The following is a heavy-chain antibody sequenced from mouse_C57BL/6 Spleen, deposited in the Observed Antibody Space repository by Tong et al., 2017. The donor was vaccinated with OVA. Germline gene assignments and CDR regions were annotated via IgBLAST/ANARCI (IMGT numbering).Heavy chain of an antibody. CDR1: GFSLTSYG. CDR3: ARDSSGPFYAMDY. D-gene: IGHD3-2*01. Sequence: VQLKESGPGLAAPSQSLSITCTVSGFSLTSYGVHWVRQPPGKGLEWLGVIWSDGSTTYNSALKYRLSISKDNSKSEDYLKRNSHKTDDTATYDYARDSSGPFYAMDYWGQGTSVTVSS. CDR2: IWSDGST. J-gene: IGHJ4*01. V-gene: IGHV2-6*02.